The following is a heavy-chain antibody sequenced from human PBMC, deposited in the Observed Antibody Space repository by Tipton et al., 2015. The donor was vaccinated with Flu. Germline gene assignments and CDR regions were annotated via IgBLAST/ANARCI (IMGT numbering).Heavy chain of an antibody. CDR2: IYYSGRT. D-gene: IGHD2-8*01. CDR1: GGSISRSMYY. V-gene: IGHV4-39*07. Sequence: TLSLTCTVSGGSISRSMYYWGWIRQPPGKGLEWIGSIYYSGRTYYNPSLKSRGALSVDTSKNQFSLNLTSVTAADTAVYYCARGGYSPNFYGIDVWGQGTTVSVSS. CDR3: ARGGYSPNFYGIDV. J-gene: IGHJ6*02.